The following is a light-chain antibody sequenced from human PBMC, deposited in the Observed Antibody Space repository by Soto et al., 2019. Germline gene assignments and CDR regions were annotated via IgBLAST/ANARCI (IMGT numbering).Light chain of an antibody. J-gene: IGLJ2*01. CDR3: ASYTSSSTSVI. Sequence: QSALTQPASLSGSPGQSITISRTGTSSDVGGYKYVSWYQQHPDKAPKLIIFEVSNRPSGISSRFSGSKSGNTASLTISGLQAEDEADYYCASYTSSSTSVIFGRGTKLTVL. CDR1: SSDVGGYKY. V-gene: IGLV2-14*01. CDR2: EVS.